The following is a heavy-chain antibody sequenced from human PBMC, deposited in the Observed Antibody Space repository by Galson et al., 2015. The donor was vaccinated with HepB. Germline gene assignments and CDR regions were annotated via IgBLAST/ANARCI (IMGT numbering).Heavy chain of an antibody. CDR3: AGGVTSNAFDI. V-gene: IGHV4-39*01. Sequence: ETLSLTCTVSGGSISSSSYYWGWIRQPPGKGLEWIGSVYKSGSTFYNPSLKSRVTMSVDTSKNQFSLKLSSVTAADTAVYYCAGGVTSNAFDIWGQGTMVTVSS. CDR1: GGSISSSSYY. CDR2: VYKSGST. J-gene: IGHJ3*02. D-gene: IGHD4-17*01.